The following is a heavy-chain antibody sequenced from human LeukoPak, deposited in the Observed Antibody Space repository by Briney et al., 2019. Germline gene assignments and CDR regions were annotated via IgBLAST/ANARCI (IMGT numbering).Heavy chain of an antibody. CDR2: ISPYNGKT. CDR3: ARDLSKLDP. CDR1: NYTFTSYG. Sequence: ASVKASCKAFNYTFTSYGISWVRQAPGKGLEWMAWISPYNGKTLYAEKYQGRVTLTTETSTDTAFMELTSLTSDDTAVYYCARDLSKLDPWGQGTLVSVSS. J-gene: IGHJ5*02. D-gene: IGHD4-11*01. V-gene: IGHV1-18*01.